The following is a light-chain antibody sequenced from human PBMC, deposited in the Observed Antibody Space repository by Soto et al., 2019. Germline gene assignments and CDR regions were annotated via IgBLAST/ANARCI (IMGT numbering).Light chain of an antibody. CDR2: EGS. CDR3: CSYAGSSTWV. CDR1: SSDVGSCNF. Sequence: QSVLTQPASVSGSPGQSITISCTGTSSDVGSCNFVSWYQQHPGKAPKVMIYEGSKRPSGVSNRFSGSKSDNTASLTISGLQAEDEADYYCCSYAGSSTWVFGTGTKLTVL. V-gene: IGLV2-23*01. J-gene: IGLJ1*01.